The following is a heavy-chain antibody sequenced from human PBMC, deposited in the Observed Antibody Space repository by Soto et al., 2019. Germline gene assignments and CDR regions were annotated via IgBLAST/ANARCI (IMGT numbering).Heavy chain of an antibody. V-gene: IGHV1-8*01. CDR1: GYTFTSYD. J-gene: IGHJ2*01. Sequence: QVQLVQSGAEVGKPGASVKVSCKASGYTFTSYDINWVRQASGQGLEWMGWMNPNSGNTGSAQRFQGRLTMTRNTSINTAYMELTSLTSEDAAVYYCASVHTVTTYFDVWGRGTLVAVSS. CDR3: ASVHTVTTYFDV. CDR2: MNPNSGNT. D-gene: IGHD4-17*01.